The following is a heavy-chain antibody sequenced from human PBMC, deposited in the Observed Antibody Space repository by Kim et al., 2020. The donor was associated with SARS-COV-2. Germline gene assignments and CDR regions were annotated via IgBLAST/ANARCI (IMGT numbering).Heavy chain of an antibody. CDR2: IYYSGST. CDR1: GGSISSSSYY. D-gene: IGHD2-15*01. J-gene: IGHJ4*02. Sequence: SETLSLTCTVSGGSISSSSYYWGWIRQPPGKGLEWIGSIYYSGSTYYNPSLKSRVTISVDTSKNQFSLKLSSVTAADTAVYYCARHERRGYLLGRGSPVRGDYWGQGTLVTVSS. V-gene: IGHV4-39*01. CDR3: ARHERRGYLLGRGSPVRGDY.